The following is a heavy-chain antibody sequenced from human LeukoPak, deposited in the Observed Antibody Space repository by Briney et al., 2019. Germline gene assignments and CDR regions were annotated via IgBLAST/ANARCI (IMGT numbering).Heavy chain of an antibody. V-gene: IGHV4-34*01. CDR1: GGSFSGYY. CDR2: INHSGST. J-gene: IGHJ5*02. CDR3: ARSGVAVAGGNWFDP. D-gene: IGHD6-19*01. Sequence: PSETLSLTCAVSGGSFSGYYWSWIRQPPGKGLEWIGEINHSGSTNYNPSPKSRVTISVDTSKNQFSLKLSSVTAADTAVYYCARSGVAVAGGNWFDPWGQGTLVTVSS.